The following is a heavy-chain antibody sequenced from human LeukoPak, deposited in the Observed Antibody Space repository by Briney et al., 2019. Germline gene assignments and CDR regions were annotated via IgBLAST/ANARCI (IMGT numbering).Heavy chain of an antibody. CDR2: IYYSGST. J-gene: IGHJ4*02. D-gene: IGHD5-18*01. CDR3: ARGYSYGYLVFDY. Sequence: SETLSLTCTVSGGSISSYYWSWIRQPPGKGLEWIGYIYYSGSTNYNPSLKSRVTISVDTSKNQCSLKLSSVTAADTAVYYCARGYSYGYLVFDYWGQGTLVTVSS. CDR1: GGSISSYY. V-gene: IGHV4-59*01.